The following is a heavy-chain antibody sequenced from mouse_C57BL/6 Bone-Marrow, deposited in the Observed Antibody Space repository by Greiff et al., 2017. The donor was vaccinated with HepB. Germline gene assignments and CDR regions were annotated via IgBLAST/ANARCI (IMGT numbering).Heavy chain of an antibody. J-gene: IGHJ1*03. V-gene: IGHV14-4*01. D-gene: IGHD1-1*01. Sequence: EVQLQQSGAELVRPGASVKLSCTASGFNIKDDYMHWVKQRPEQGLEWIGWIDPENGDTEYASKFQGKATITADTSSNTSYLQLSSLTSEDTSVYFCTTFITTVVATNWYFDVWGTGTTVTVSS. CDR3: TTFITTVVATNWYFDV. CDR1: GFNIKDDY. CDR2: IDPENGDT.